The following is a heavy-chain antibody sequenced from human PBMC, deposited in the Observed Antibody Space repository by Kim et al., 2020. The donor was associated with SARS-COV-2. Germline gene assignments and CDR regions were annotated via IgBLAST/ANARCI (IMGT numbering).Heavy chain of an antibody. D-gene: IGHD1-26*01. CDR2: ISGSGGST. CDR1: GFTFSSDA. V-gene: IGHV3-23*01. CDR3: AKAPTEWELPHFDY. Sequence: GGSLRLSCAASGFTFSSDAMSWVRQAPGKGLEWVSAISGSGGSTYYADSVKGRFTISRDNSKNTLYLQMNSLRAEDTAVYYCAKAPTEWELPHFDYWGQGALVTVSS. J-gene: IGHJ4*02.